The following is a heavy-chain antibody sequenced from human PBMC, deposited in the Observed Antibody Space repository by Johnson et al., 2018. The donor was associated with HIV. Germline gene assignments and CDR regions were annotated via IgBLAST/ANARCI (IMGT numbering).Heavy chain of an antibody. D-gene: IGHD1-26*01. J-gene: IGHJ3*02. CDR2: ISWNSGSI. CDR1: GFTFDDYA. CDR3: AKERGTYYVVDSFDI. V-gene: IGHV3-9*01. Sequence: VQLVESGGGLVQPGGSLRLSCAASGFTFDDYAMHWVRQAPGKGLEWVSGISWNSGSIGYADSVKGRFTISRDNAKNSLYLQMKSLGAEDTAVYYCAKERGTYYVVDSFDIWGQGTMVTVSS.